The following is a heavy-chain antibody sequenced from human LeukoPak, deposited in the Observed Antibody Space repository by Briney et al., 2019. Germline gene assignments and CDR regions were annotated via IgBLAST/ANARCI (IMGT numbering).Heavy chain of an antibody. D-gene: IGHD3-22*01. CDR3: ARDQFPYYYDSSGAPSFDY. Sequence: SVKVSCKASGYTFTSYAISWVRQAPGQGLEWMGRIIPILGIANYAQKFQGRVTITADKSTSTAYMELSSLRSEDTAVYYCARDQFPYYYDSSGAPSFDYWGQGTLVTVSS. J-gene: IGHJ4*02. CDR1: GYTFTSYA. CDR2: IIPILGIA. V-gene: IGHV1-69*04.